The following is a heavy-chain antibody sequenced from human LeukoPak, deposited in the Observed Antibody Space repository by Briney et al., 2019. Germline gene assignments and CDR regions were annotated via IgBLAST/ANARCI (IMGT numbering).Heavy chain of an antibody. CDR3: ATDTNYYDSPGELTRVAFDI. D-gene: IGHD3-22*01. V-gene: IGHV1-24*01. CDR1: GYTLTELS. Sequence: ASVKVSCKVSGYTLTELSMHWVRQAPGKGLEWMGGFDPEDGETIYAQKFQGRVTMTEDTSTDTAYMELSSLRSEDTAVYYCATDTNYYDSPGELTRVAFDIWGQGTMVTVSS. J-gene: IGHJ3*02. CDR2: FDPEDGET.